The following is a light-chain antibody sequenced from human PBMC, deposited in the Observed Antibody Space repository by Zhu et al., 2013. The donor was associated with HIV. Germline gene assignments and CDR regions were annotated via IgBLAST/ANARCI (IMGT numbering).Light chain of an antibody. CDR2: DDT. V-gene: IGLV3-21*01. Sequence: SYVLTQAPSLSVAPGKTASITCGGNNIGSKRVHWYQQKPGQAPVVVIYDDTDRPSGIPERFSGSNSGNTATLTISGTQAMDEADYYCQAWDSRTAVFGGGTKLTVL. CDR3: QAWDSRTAV. CDR1: NIGSKR. J-gene: IGLJ2*01.